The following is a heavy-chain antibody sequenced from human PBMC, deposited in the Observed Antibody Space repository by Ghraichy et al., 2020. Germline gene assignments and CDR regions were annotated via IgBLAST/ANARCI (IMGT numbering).Heavy chain of an antibody. V-gene: IGHV3-7*03. J-gene: IGHJ2*01. CDR3: ARGGGGWPFFCYFDR. CDR2: IKEDGSAT. CDR1: GFTFTNHW. Sequence: LSLTCAASGFTFTNHWMAWVRRAPGKGLEWVADIKEDGSATYYVDSVKGRFTISRDDDANSLYLQMNSLRADDTAVYYCARGGGGWPFFCYFDRWGRGTLVTVS. D-gene: IGHD6-19*01.